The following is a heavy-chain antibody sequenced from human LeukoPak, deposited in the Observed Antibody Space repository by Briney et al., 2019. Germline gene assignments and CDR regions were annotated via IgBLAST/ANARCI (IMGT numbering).Heavy chain of an antibody. J-gene: IGHJ4*02. CDR1: GFTFSSYS. CDR2: ISSSSSYI. CDR3: AREGYYDSSGYFY. D-gene: IGHD3-22*01. V-gene: IGHV3-21*01. Sequence: GGSLRLSCAASGFTFSSYSMNWLRQAPGKGLEWVSSISSSSSYIYYADSVKGRLTISRDNAKNSLYLQMNSLRAEDTAVYYCAREGYYDSSGYFYWGQGTLVTVSS.